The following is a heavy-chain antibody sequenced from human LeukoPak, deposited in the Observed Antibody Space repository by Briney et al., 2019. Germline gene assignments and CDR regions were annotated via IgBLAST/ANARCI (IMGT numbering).Heavy chain of an antibody. Sequence: KSSETLSLTCTVSGGSISSGDFYWSWVRQHPEKGLEWIGYIYYSGTAHYNPSLKSRVTMSVDTSKNQFSLKLDSVTAADTAVYYCARFSNAHGVKFDYWGLGTLVTVSS. V-gene: IGHV4-31*03. D-gene: IGHD2-8*01. J-gene: IGHJ4*02. CDR2: IYYSGTA. CDR1: GGSISSGDFY. CDR3: ARFSNAHGVKFDY.